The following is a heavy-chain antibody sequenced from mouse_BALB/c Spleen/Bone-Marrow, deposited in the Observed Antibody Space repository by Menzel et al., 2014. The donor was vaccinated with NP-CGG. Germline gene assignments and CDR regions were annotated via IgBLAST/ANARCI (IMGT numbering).Heavy chain of an antibody. D-gene: IGHD1-1*01. Sequence: EVQLQQSGAELVKPGASVKLSCTASGFNIKDTYMHWVKQRPEQGLEWIGRIDPANGNTKYDPKFQDKATITADTSSNTAYLQPSSLTSEDTAVYYCANYYYGYYFDYWGQGTTLTVSS. V-gene: IGHV14-3*02. CDR3: ANYYYGYYFDY. CDR1: GFNIKDTY. CDR2: IDPANGNT. J-gene: IGHJ2*01.